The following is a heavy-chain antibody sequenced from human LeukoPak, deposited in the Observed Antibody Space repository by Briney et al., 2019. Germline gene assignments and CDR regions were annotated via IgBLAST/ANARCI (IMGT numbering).Heavy chain of an antibody. CDR2: ITSDGSST. Sequence: GASLRLSCAASGFSFSRYWMHWVRQVPGKGLVWVSRITSDGSSTIYADSVKGRFTISRDNAKNTVHLQMNSLRVEDTAVYYCARGGISPGDYWGQGTLVTVSS. CDR1: GFSFSRYW. D-gene: IGHD4-23*01. J-gene: IGHJ4*02. CDR3: ARGGISPGDY. V-gene: IGHV3-74*01.